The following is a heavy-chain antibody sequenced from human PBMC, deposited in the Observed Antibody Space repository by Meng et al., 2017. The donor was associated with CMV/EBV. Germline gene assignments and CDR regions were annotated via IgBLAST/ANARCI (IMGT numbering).Heavy chain of an antibody. D-gene: IGHD1-26*01. V-gene: IGHV3-21*01. CDR2: ISSSSSYI. CDR3: ARVGSYSPRASGYAFDI. CDR1: GFTFSSYS. Sequence: GGSLRPSCAASGFTFSSYSMNWVRQAPGKGLEWVSSISSSSSYIYYAASVKGRFTISRDNAKNSLYLQMNSLRAEDTAVYYCARVGSYSPRASGYAFDIWGQGTMVTVSS. J-gene: IGHJ3*02.